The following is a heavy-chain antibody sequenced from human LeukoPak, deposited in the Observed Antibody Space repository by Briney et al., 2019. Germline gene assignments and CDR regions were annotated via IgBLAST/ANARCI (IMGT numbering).Heavy chain of an antibody. Sequence: GGSLRLSCAVSGLTFSSYEMNWVRQAPGKGLEWVSYISSSGRTIYYADSVKGRFTISRDSAKNSLYLQMISLRVEDTAVYYCARRAIAEGFDYWGQGTLVTVSS. V-gene: IGHV3-48*03. CDR2: ISSSGRTI. D-gene: IGHD6-13*01. CDR3: ARRAIAEGFDY. J-gene: IGHJ4*02. CDR1: GLTFSSYE.